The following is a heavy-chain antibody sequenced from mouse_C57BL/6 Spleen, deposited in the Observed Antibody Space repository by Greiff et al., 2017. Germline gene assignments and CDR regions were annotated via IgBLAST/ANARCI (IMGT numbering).Heavy chain of an antibody. CDR3: ARTEGSSYPYYFDY. V-gene: IGHV1-64*01. Sequence: QVQLQQPGAELVKPGASVKLSCKASGYTFTSYWMHWVKQRPGQGLEWIGMIHPNSGSTNYNEKFKSKATLTVDKSSSTAYMQLSSLTSEDSAVYYCARTEGSSYPYYFDYWGQGTTLTVSS. CDR1: GYTFTSYW. D-gene: IGHD1-1*01. CDR2: IHPNSGST. J-gene: IGHJ2*01.